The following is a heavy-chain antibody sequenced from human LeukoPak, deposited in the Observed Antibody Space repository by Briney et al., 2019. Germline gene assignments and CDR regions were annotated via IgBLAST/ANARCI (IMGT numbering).Heavy chain of an antibody. CDR2: IIPIFGTA. J-gene: IGHJ6*03. Sequence: SVKVSCKASGGTFSSYAISWVRQAPGQGLEWMGGIIPIFGTANYAQKFQGRVTITTDESTSTAYMELSSLRSEDTAVYYCAGAGPAAGPIYYYYYYMDVWGKGTTVTVSS. CDR3: AGAGPAAGPIYYYYYYMDV. CDR1: GGTFSSYA. V-gene: IGHV1-69*05. D-gene: IGHD6-13*01.